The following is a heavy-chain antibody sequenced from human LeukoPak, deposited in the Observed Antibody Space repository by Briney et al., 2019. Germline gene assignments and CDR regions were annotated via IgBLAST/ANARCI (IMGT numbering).Heavy chain of an antibody. CDR3: ARVVSGRDIVVVPAAGSPPRGVDY. V-gene: IGHV4-38-2*02. J-gene: IGHJ4*02. Sequence: PSETLSLTCTVSGYSISSGYYWGWIRQPPGKGLEWIGSIYHRGGTYYNPSLKSRVTISVDTSKNQFSLKLSSVTAADTAVYYCARVVSGRDIVVVPAAGSPPRGVDYWGQGTLVTVSS. CDR1: GYSISSGYY. D-gene: IGHD2-2*01. CDR2: IYHRGGT.